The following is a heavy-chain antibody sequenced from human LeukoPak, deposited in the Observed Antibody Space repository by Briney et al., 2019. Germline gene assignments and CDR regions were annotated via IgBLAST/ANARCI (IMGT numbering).Heavy chain of an antibody. V-gene: IGHV1-3*01. CDR3: ARVRDRRLSTITIFGY. J-gene: IGHJ4*02. CDR2: INAGNGNT. CDR1: GYTFTSYS. Sequence: ASVKVSCKASGYTFTSYSMHWVRQAPGQRLEWMGWINAGNGNTKFSQKFQGRVTMTRDTSISTAYMELSRLRSDDTAVYYCARVRDRRLSTITIFGYWGQGTLVTVSS. D-gene: IGHD3-3*01.